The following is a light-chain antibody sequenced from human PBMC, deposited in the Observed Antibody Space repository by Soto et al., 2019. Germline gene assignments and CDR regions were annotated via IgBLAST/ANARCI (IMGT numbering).Light chain of an antibody. CDR1: QSVSSY. Sequence: EILLTQSPATLSLSPGERATLSCRASQSVSSYLAWYQQKPGQAPRLLIYDASNRATGIPARFSGSGSGTDFTLTISSLEPEDFAVYYCQHRSIWPVSFGQGTRLDIK. CDR3: QHRSIWPVS. CDR2: DAS. V-gene: IGKV3-11*01. J-gene: IGKJ5*01.